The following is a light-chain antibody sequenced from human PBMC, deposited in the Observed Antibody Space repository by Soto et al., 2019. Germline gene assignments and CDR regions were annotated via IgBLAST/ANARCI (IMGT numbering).Light chain of an antibody. Sequence: DIQMTQSPSTLSASVGDRVTITCRASQSINSWFAWYQQKAGKVPNLLIYKASALESGVPPRFSGGKSGTEFTLTISSLQPDDFATYYCQQYYSYPWTFGQGTKVEIK. J-gene: IGKJ1*01. CDR2: KAS. V-gene: IGKV1-5*03. CDR3: QQYYSYPWT. CDR1: QSINSW.